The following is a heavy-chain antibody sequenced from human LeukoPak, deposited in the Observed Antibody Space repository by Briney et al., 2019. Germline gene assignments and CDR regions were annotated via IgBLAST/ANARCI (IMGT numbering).Heavy chain of an antibody. Sequence: SQTLSLTCAVSGGSISSCGYYWIRQPQRPGKGLEWNGYIYYSGSTCYNPYLKIRVPITVDTDKNQFSLKLSSVTAADTAVYYCARRGPLCDYWGQGTLVTVSS. CDR3: ARRGPLCDY. CDR1: GGSISSCGYY. J-gene: IGHJ4*02. V-gene: IGHV4-31*11. CDR2: IYYSGST. D-gene: IGHD3-10*01.